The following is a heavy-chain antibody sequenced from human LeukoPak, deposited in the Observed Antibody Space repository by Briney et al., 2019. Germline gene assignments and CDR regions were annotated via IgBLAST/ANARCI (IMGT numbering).Heavy chain of an antibody. D-gene: IGHD3-22*01. CDR3: ARGRHDITMIVVVMTSVSYYLDV. CDR1: GGSFSGYH. CDR2: INPSGST. V-gene: IGHV4-34*01. Sequence: SETLSLTCAVYGGSFSGYHWTWIRQSPGKGLEWIGDINPSGSTYYNPSLKSRLTISVDTSKNQFSLKLRSVTAADTAVYYCARGRHDITMIVVVMTSVSYYLDVWGKGTTVTAS. J-gene: IGHJ6*03.